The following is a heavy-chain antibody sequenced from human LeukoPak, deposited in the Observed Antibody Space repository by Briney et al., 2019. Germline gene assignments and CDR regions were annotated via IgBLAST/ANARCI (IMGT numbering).Heavy chain of an antibody. D-gene: IGHD1-26*01. V-gene: IGHV3-21*01. J-gene: IGHJ4*02. CDR3: ASTDSGSYRGDFDY. CDR1: GFTFSSYS. CDR2: ISSSSSYI. Sequence: PGGSLRLSCAASGFTFSSYSMNWVRQAPGKGLEWVSSISSSSSYIYYADSVKGRFTISRDNAKNSLYLQMNSLRAEDTAVYYCASTDSGSYRGDFDYWGQGTLVTVSS.